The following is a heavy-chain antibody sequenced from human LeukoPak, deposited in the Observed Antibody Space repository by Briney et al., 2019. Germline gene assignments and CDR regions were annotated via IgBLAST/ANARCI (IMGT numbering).Heavy chain of an antibody. J-gene: IGHJ5*02. Sequence: SETLSLTCAVYGGSFSGYFWSWIRQPPGKGLEWIGEINHSGSTNYNPSLKSRVTISVDTSKNQFPLKLSSVTAADTAVYYCARGGYCSSTSCYSSLGFDPWGQGTLVTVSS. CDR1: GGSFSGYF. CDR3: ARGGYCSSTSCYSSLGFDP. V-gene: IGHV4-34*01. D-gene: IGHD2-2*01. CDR2: INHSGST.